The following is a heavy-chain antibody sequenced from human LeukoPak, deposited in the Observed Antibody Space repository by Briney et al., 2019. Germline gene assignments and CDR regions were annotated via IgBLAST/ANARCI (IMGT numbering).Heavy chain of an antibody. J-gene: IGHJ4*02. CDR2: ISDGGSIT. V-gene: IGHV3-23*01. Sequence: GGSLRLSCAASGFTFSDYGMSWVRQAPGKGLEWVSTISDGGSITYYADSVKGRFTISRDNSKNTLFLQMSSLRAEDTAVYYCAKSRVWGRSIPGGVIFDYGAQATLVTVP. CDR3: AKSRVWGRSIPGGVIFDY. CDR1: GFTFSDYG. D-gene: IGHD3-16*01.